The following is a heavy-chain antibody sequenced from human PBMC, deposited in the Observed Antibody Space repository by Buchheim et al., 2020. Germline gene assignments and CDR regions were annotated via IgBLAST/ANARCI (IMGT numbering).Heavy chain of an antibody. Sequence: EVQLVESGGGLVQPGGSLRLSCAASGFTFSDHYMDWVRQAPGKGLERVGRIRKKTNDYTTEYAASVTGRFTISRDDSKNLLYLQMNSLKTEDTAVYSCARELGQRNYYFYHGMDVWGQGTT. J-gene: IGHJ6*02. CDR2: IRKKTNDYTT. V-gene: IGHV3-72*01. CDR1: GFTFSDHY. D-gene: IGHD6-6*01. CDR3: ARELGQRNYYFYHGMDV.